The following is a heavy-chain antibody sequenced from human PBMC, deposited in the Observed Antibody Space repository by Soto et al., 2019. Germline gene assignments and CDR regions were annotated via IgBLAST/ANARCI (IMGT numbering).Heavy chain of an antibody. J-gene: IGHJ6*03. CDR3: ARGRRVVVVAAANYYMDV. Sequence: QVQLVQSGAEVKKPGASVKVSCKASGYTFTSYDINWVRQATGQGLEWMGWMNPNSGNTGYAQKFQGRVTMTRNTSISTAYMELSSLRSEDTAVYYCARGRRVVVVAAANYYMDVWGKGTMVTVSS. CDR1: GYTFTSYD. CDR2: MNPNSGNT. V-gene: IGHV1-8*01. D-gene: IGHD2-15*01.